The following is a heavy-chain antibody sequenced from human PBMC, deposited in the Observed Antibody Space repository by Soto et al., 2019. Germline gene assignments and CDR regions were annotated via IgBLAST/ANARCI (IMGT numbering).Heavy chain of an antibody. CDR2: TFHGGNT. J-gene: IGHJ3*01. V-gene: IGHV4-38-2*01. CDR1: GFFISSGNY. Sequence: SETLSLTCAVSGFFISSGNYWGWIRKPPGKGLEWIGSTFHGGNTYYNPSLKSRVTISVDMSKNQFSLKLNSVTAADTAVYYCARARWYDAFDVWGQGTVVTVSS. D-gene: IGHD2-15*01. CDR3: ARARWYDAFDV.